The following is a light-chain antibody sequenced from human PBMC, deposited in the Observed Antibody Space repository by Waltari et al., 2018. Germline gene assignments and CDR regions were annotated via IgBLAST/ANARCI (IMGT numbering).Light chain of an antibody. J-gene: IGLJ3*02. CDR3: QTGGHGTWV. CDR1: SGHSSNI. Sequence: QLVLTQSPSASASLGASVKLTCTLSSGHSSNIIAWHQQHPKKGPRYLMKVNSDGSQGKGDEIPDRVSGSSSGAERYLTISSLQSEDEADYYCQTGGHGTWVFGGGTKLTVL. CDR2: VNSDGSQ. V-gene: IGLV4-69*01.